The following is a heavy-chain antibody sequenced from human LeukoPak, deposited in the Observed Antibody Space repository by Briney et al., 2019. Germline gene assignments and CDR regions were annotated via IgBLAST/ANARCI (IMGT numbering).Heavy chain of an antibody. J-gene: IGHJ6*03. CDR3: ARGDYYYYMDV. CDR2: MNPNSGNT. V-gene: IGHV1-8*03. CDR1: GGTFSSYA. Sequence: ASVKVSRKASGGTFSSYAINWVRQATGQGLEWMGWMNPNSGNTGYAQKFQGRVTITRNTAISTAYMELSSLRSEDTAVYYCARGDYYYYMDVWGKGTTVTVSS.